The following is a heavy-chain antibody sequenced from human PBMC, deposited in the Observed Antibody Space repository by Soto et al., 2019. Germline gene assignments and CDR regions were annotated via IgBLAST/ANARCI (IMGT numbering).Heavy chain of an antibody. Sequence: QVQLVQSGAEVKKPGASVKVSCKASGYTFTSYAMHWVRQAPGQRLEWMGWINAGNGNTKYSQKFQGRVTITRDTTASTAYMELSSLRSEDTAVYYCARVPGYSIGDLWGRGTLVTVSS. CDR3: ARVPGYSIGDL. V-gene: IGHV1-3*01. CDR1: GYTFTSYA. J-gene: IGHJ2*01. D-gene: IGHD2-21*01. CDR2: INAGNGNT.